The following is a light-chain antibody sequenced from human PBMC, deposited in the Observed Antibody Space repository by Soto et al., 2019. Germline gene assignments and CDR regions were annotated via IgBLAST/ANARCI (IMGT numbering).Light chain of an antibody. J-gene: IGKJ2*01. CDR1: QSVSSN. CDR2: GAS. Sequence: EIVMTQSPATLSVSPGERATLSCRASQSVSSNLAWYQQKPGQAPRLLMYGASTRATGIPARFSGSGSGTEFTLTISSLQSEDFAVYYCQQYNNWPFWTSGQGTKLEIK. CDR3: QQYNNWPFWT. V-gene: IGKV3-15*01.